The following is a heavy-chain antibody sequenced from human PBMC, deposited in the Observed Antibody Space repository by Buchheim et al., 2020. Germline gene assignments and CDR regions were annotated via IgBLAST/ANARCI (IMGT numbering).Heavy chain of an antibody. J-gene: IGHJ2*01. CDR1: GFTFSSYE. D-gene: IGHD6-13*01. V-gene: IGHV3-48*03. Sequence: EVQLVESGGGLVQPGGSLRLSCAASGFTFSSYEMIWVRQAPGKGLEWVSYISSSGSTIYYADSVKGRFTISRDNAMHSLYLQMNSLRAEDTAVYYCARGRPPRYSSSWTPYWYFDLWGRGTL. CDR2: ISSSGSTI. CDR3: ARGRPPRYSSSWTPYWYFDL.